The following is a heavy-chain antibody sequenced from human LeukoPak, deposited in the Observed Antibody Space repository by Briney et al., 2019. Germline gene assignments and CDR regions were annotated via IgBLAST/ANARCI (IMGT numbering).Heavy chain of an antibody. D-gene: IGHD6-19*01. CDR3: ARASWVSDADAVC. CDR1: GFGLGSRS. Sequence: WGSVGLSVEARGFGLGSRSRCWPRQDKGKGLEWVSSIGGSGGSTYYADSVKGRFTLSRDDSRNIVYLQLHNLRVDDTATYYCARASWVSDADAVCWGQGTQVTVSS. CDR2: IGGSGGST. J-gene: IGHJ4*02. V-gene: IGHV3-23*01.